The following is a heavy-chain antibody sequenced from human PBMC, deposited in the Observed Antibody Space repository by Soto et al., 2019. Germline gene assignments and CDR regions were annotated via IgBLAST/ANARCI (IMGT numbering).Heavy chain of an antibody. CDR1: GYTFTSYG. D-gene: IGHD2-2*01. V-gene: IGHV1-18*01. CDR3: ARLYCISTSCYLGMDV. J-gene: IGHJ6*02. CDR2: ISAYNGNT. Sequence: QVQLVQSGAEVKKPGASVKVSCKASGYTFTSYGISWVRQAPGQGLEWMGWISAYNGNTHYAQKLQGRVTMTTDTPTSTAYMELRSLRSDDTAVYYCARLYCISTSCYLGMDVWGQGTTVTVSS.